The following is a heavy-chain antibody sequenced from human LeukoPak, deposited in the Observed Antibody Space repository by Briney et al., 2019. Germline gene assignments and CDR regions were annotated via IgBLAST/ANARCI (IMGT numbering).Heavy chain of an antibody. CDR3: ARGADGVSSNSRGWFDP. V-gene: IGHV3-48*01. J-gene: IGHJ5*02. CDR2: IGSAI. D-gene: IGHD2-15*01. CDR1: GFTFSDFS. Sequence: GGSLRLSCVASGFTFSDFSLNWVRQAPGKGLEWISYIGSAIYYADSVKGRFTISRDNAKNSLYLKMNSLRAEDTAVYSCARGADGVSSNSRGWFDPWGQGTLVTVSS.